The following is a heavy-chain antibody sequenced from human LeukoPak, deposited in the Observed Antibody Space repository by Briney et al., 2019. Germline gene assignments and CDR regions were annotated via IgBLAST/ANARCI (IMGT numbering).Heavy chain of an antibody. D-gene: IGHD2-2*02. CDR2: INPNSGGT. CDR1: GYTFTGYY. CDR3: ARRLVPAAIGYMDV. V-gene: IGHV1-2*02. Sequence: ASVKVSCKASGYTFTGYYMHWVRQAPGQGLEWMGWINPNSGGTNYAQKFQGRVTMTRDTSISTAYMELSRLRSDDTAVYYCARRLVPAAIGYMDVWGKGTTVTVSS. J-gene: IGHJ6*03.